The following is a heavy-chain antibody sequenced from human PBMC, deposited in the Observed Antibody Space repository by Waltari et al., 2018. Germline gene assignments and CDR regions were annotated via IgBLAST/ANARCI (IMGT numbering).Heavy chain of an antibody. CDR1: GYTFTSYG. J-gene: IGHJ5*02. V-gene: IGHV1-18*01. Sequence: QVQLVQSGAEVKKPGASVKVSCKASGYTFTSYGISWVRQAPGQGLEWMGWISAYNGNTNYAQKLQGRVTMTTDTSTSTAYMELRSLRSDDTAVYYCARGSEYCSSTSCHSSWFDPWGQGTLVTVSS. D-gene: IGHD2-2*01. CDR2: ISAYNGNT. CDR3: ARGSEYCSSTSCHSSWFDP.